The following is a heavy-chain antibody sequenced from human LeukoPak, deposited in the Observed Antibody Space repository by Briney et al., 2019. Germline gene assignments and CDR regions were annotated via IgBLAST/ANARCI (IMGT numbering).Heavy chain of an antibody. D-gene: IGHD6-13*01. CDR1: GGSISSSSYY. V-gene: IGHV4-39*07. Sequence: PSETLSLACTVSGGSISSSSYYWGWIRQPPGKGLEWIGSIYYSGSTYYNPSLKSRVTISVDTSKNQFSLKLSSVTAADTAVYYCARDSDAVEQQLGRFDYWGQGTLVTVSS. J-gene: IGHJ4*02. CDR2: IYYSGST. CDR3: ARDSDAVEQQLGRFDY.